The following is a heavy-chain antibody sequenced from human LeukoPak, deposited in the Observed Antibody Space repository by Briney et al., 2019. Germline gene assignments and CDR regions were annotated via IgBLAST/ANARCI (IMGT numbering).Heavy chain of an antibody. CDR1: GYTFTGYY. CDR2: INPNSGGT. V-gene: IGHV1-2*02. CDR3: ATDLGGYCSGGSCYGAHTFDY. J-gene: IGHJ4*02. Sequence: GASVKVSCKASGYTFTGYYMHWVRQAPGQGLEWMGWINPNSGGTNYAQKFQGRVTMTRDTSISTAYMELSRLRSDDTAVYYCATDLGGYCSGGSCYGAHTFDYWGQGTLVTVSS. D-gene: IGHD2-15*01.